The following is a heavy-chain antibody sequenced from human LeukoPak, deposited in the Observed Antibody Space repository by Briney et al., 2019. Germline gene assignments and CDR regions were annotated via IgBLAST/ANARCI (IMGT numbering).Heavy chain of an antibody. J-gene: IGHJ5*02. CDR1: GGSISSYY. D-gene: IGHD6-19*01. Sequence: SETLSLTCTVSGGSISSYYWSWIRQPAGKGLEWIGRIYTSGSTNYNPSLKSRVTMSVDTSKNQFSLKLSSVTAADTAVYYCAREYEAGYSSGWYPGNWFDPLGPGNPGHRLL. CDR3: AREYEAGYSSGWYPGNWFDP. V-gene: IGHV4-4*07. CDR2: IYTSGST.